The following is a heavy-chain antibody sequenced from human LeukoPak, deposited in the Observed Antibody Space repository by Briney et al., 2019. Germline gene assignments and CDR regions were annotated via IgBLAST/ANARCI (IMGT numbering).Heavy chain of an antibody. CDR3: AKPAAAGTGGYYYMDV. CDR2: INSDGINT. J-gene: IGHJ6*03. V-gene: IGHV3-74*01. CDR1: GFTFSNYW. Sequence: PGGSLRLSCAASGFTFSNYWMHWVRQAPGKGLVWVSRINSDGINTSYADSVKGRFTISRDNAKNTLNLQMNSLRAEDTAVYYCAKPAAAGTGGYYYMDVWGKGTTVTISS. D-gene: IGHD6-13*01.